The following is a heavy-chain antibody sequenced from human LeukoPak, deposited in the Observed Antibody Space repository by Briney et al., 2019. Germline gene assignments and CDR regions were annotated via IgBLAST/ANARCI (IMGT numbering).Heavy chain of an antibody. V-gene: IGHV3-23*01. CDR2: ISGSGGST. J-gene: IGHJ4*02. CDR3: AKDIRYSSEWGTGYFDY. CDR1: GFTFSSYA. D-gene: IGHD6-19*01. Sequence: PGGTLRLSCAASGFTFSSYAMSWVRHAPGQGLERGSAISGSGGSTSYADAGRGRFTTSRDNPKNTLYLQIHSLSAEATAVYYCAKDIRYSSEWGTGYFDYCGQRGLVTVSS.